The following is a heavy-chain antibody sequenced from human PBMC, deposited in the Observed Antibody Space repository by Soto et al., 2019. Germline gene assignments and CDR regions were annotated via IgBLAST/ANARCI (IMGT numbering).Heavy chain of an antibody. CDR1: GYTFTGYY. D-gene: IGHD3-9*01. CDR3: ARGEVDILTDITGSLDD. Sequence: ASVKVSCKASGYTFTGYYMHWVRQAPGQGLEWMGWINPNSGGTNYAQKFQGWVTMTRDTSISTAYMELSRLRSDDTAVYYCARGEVDILTDITGSLDDWGQGTLVTVSS. CDR2: INPNSGGT. V-gene: IGHV1-2*04. J-gene: IGHJ4*02.